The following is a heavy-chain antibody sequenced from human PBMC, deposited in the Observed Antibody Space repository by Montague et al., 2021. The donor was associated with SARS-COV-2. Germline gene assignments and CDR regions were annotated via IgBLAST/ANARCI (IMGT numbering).Heavy chain of an antibody. CDR3: ARGLYNWNYEHWFDT. J-gene: IGHJ5*02. D-gene: IGHD1-7*01. V-gene: IGHV4-39*01. Sequence: SETLSLTCSVSGGSITDRTYYWGCIRQSPGKGLEWIGAINYSGTTYYNPSPRSRVTIDVDASTNQFSLKLHSVTAADTAVYFCARGLYNWNYEHWFDTWGQGTLVTVSS. CDR2: INYSGTT. CDR1: GGSITDRTYY.